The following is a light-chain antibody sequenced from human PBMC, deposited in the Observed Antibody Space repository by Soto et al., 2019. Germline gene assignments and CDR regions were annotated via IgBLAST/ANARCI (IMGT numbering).Light chain of an antibody. J-gene: IGKJ1*01. V-gene: IGKV1-5*03. CDR3: QQYNSYSRA. Sequence: MQLTQSPSSLSASVGDRVTITCRASQSISSWLAWYQQKPGKAPNLLIYKASNLESGVPLRFSGSGSGTEFTLTISSLQPDDFATYYCQQYNSYSRAFGQGTKVDIK. CDR1: QSISSW. CDR2: KAS.